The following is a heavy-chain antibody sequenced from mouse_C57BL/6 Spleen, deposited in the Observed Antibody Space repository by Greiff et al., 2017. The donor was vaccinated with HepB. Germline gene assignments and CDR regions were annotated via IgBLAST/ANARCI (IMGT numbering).Heavy chain of an antibody. CDR2: INPNNGGT. Sequence: EVQLQQSGPELVKPGASVKIPCKASGYTFTDYNMDWVKQSHGKSLEWIGDINPNNGGTIYNQKFKGKATFTVDKSSSTAYMELRSLTSEDTAVYYCAATYYGSLHWGQGTLVTVSA. D-gene: IGHD1-1*01. V-gene: IGHV1-18*01. CDR1: GYTFTDYN. CDR3: AATYYGSLH. J-gene: IGHJ3*01.